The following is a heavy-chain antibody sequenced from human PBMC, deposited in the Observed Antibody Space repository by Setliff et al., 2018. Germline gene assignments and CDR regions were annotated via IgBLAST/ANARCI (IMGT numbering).Heavy chain of an antibody. V-gene: IGHV5-51*01. CDR2: IYPGDSDT. Sequence: PGESLKISCKGSGYSFTSYWIGWVRQMPGKGLEWMVIIYPGDSDTRYSPSFQDQVTISADKSISTAYLQWSSLKASDTAMYYCARVGQQLVYYYYGMDVWGQGTTVTVSS. CDR1: GYSFTSYW. D-gene: IGHD6-13*01. CDR3: ARVGQQLVYYYYGMDV. J-gene: IGHJ6*02.